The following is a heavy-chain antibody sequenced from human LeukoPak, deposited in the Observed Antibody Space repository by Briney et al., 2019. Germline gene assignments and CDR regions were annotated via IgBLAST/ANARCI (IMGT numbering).Heavy chain of an antibody. CDR3: ARWDAGQWLVPYYFDY. Sequence: SETLSLTCTVSGGSISSYYWSWIRQPPGKGLEWIGYIYYSGSTNYNPSLKSRVTISVDTSKNQFSLKLSSVTAADTAVYYCARWDAGQWLVPYYFDYWGQGTLVTVSS. V-gene: IGHV4-59*01. D-gene: IGHD6-19*01. CDR1: GGSISSYY. CDR2: IYYSGST. J-gene: IGHJ4*02.